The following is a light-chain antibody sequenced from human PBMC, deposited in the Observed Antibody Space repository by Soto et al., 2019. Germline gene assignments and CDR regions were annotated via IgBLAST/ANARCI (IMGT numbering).Light chain of an antibody. CDR1: SSDVGGYNY. Sequence: QSVLTQPASVSGSPEQSITISCTGTSSDVGGYNYVSWYQQHPGKAPKLMIYEVSNRPSGVSNRFSGSKSGNTASLTISGLQAEDEADYYCSSYTSSSTLEFGGGTKLTVL. CDR2: EVS. V-gene: IGLV2-14*01. CDR3: SSYTSSSTLE. J-gene: IGLJ2*01.